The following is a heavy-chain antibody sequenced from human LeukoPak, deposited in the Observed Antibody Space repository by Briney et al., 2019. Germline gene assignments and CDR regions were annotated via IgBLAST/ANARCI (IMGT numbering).Heavy chain of an antibody. J-gene: IGHJ4*02. D-gene: IGHD3-22*01. V-gene: IGHV3-66*01. CDR1: GFTVSSNY. CDR3: ARKTDSGGQGDY. CDR2: IYSGGNT. Sequence: GGSLRLSCAASGFTVSSNYMSWVRHAPGKGLECVSVIYSGGNTYYADSVKGRFTISRDNSKNTLYLQMNSLRAEDTAVYYCARKTDSGGQGDYWGPGTLVTVSS.